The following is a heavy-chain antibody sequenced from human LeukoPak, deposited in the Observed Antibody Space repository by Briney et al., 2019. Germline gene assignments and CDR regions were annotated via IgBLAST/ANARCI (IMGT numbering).Heavy chain of an antibody. Sequence: GGSLRLSCAASGFTFSSYSMNWVRQAPGKGLEWVSSISSSSSYIYYADSVKGRFTISRDNTKNSLYLQMNSLRAENTAVYYCARASLGIPCGGDCYSSGAFDIWGQGTMVTVSS. CDR3: ARASLGIPCGGDCYSSGAFDI. D-gene: IGHD2-21*02. CDR2: ISSSSSYI. J-gene: IGHJ3*02. V-gene: IGHV3-21*01. CDR1: GFTFSSYS.